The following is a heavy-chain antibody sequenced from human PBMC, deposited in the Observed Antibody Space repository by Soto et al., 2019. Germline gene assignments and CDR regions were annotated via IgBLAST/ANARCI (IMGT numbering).Heavy chain of an antibody. CDR2: IFHSGKM. J-gene: IGHJ5*02. CDR3: AREERFSHWLDP. CDR1: GGSISSLGYY. V-gene: IGHV4-31*11. Sequence: SETLSLTCAVSGGSISSLGYYWSWIRQDPGKGLEWIGHIFHSGKMAYNPSLQSRVTMSVDTSKNQFSLKLSSVTAADTAVYYCAREERFSHWLDPWGQGTLVTVSS.